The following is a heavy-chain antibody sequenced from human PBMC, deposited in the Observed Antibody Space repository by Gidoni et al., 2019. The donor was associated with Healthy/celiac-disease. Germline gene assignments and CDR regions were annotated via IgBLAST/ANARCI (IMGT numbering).Heavy chain of an antibody. Sequence: VQLQESGPGLVKPSGTLSLTCAVSGGSISSSNWWSWVRQPPGKGLEWIGESYHSGSTNYNPSLKSRVTISVDKSKNQFSLKLSSVTAADTAVYDCVTGGTTVVTGWFDPWGQGTLVTVSS. J-gene: IGHJ5*02. D-gene: IGHD4-17*01. V-gene: IGHV4-4*02. CDR3: VTGGTTVVTGWFDP. CDR1: GGSISSSNW. CDR2: SYHSGST.